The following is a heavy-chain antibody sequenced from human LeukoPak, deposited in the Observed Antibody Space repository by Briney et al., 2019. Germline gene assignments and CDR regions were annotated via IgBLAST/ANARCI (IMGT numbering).Heavy chain of an antibody. V-gene: IGHV3-7*01. CDR3: ARDCSATRCHNY. CDR2: IKQDGSET. Sequence: PGGSLRLSCAASGFTFSSYWMSWVRQAPGKGLEWVANIKQDGSETYYLDSVKGRFTISGDNAKNSLYLQMNSLRAEDTALYYCARDCSATRCHNYWGQGTLVTVSS. CDR1: GFTFSSYW. D-gene: IGHD2-2*01. J-gene: IGHJ4*02.